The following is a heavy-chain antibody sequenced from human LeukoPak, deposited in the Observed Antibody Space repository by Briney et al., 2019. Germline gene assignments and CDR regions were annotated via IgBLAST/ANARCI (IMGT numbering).Heavy chain of an antibody. CDR1: GGSISSGGYY. CDR2: IYYSGST. Sequence: SETLSLTCTVSGGSISSGGYYWSWIRQHPGKGLEWIGYIYYSGSTYYNPSLKSRVTISVDTSKNQFSLKLSSVTAADTAVYHCARAYGSGSLGFDPWGQGTLVTVSS. J-gene: IGHJ5*02. D-gene: IGHD3-10*01. CDR3: ARAYGSGSLGFDP. V-gene: IGHV4-31*03.